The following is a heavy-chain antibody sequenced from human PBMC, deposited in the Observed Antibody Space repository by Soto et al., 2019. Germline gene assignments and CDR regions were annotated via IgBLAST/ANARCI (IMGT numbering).Heavy chain of an antibody. Sequence: QVQLVQSGAEVKKPGASVKVSCKASGYTFTSYYMHWVRQAPGRGLEWMGIINPSGGSTSYAQKFQGRVTMTRDTSKSTVDVELSSLRSEDTAVYYCARVAREQAVAGSFDYWGQGTLVTVSS. CDR3: ARVAREQAVAGSFDY. CDR2: INPSGGST. V-gene: IGHV1-46*03. J-gene: IGHJ4*02. CDR1: GYTFTSYY. D-gene: IGHD6-19*01.